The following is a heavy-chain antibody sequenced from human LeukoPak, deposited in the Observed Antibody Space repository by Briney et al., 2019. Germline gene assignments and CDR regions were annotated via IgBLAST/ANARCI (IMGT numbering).Heavy chain of an antibody. D-gene: IGHD6-19*01. Sequence: SVKVSCKASGGTFSSYAISWVRQAPGQGLEWMGGIIPIFGTANYAQKFQGRVTITADKSTSTAYMELSSLRSEDTAVYYCARADSSGWSPYYFDYWGQGTLVTVSS. CDR2: IIPIFGTA. CDR1: GGTFSSYA. V-gene: IGHV1-69*06. J-gene: IGHJ4*02. CDR3: ARADSSGWSPYYFDY.